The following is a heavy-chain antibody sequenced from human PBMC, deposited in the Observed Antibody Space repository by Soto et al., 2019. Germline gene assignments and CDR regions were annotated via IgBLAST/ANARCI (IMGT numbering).Heavy chain of an antibody. Sequence: PSETLSLTCAVYGGSFSGYYWSWIRQPPGKGLEWIGEINHSGSTNYNPSLKSRVTISVGTSKNQFSLKLSSVTAADTAVYYCARGSAYYYDSSGPFFDYWGQGTLVTVSS. CDR2: INHSGST. D-gene: IGHD3-22*01. V-gene: IGHV4-34*01. J-gene: IGHJ4*02. CDR3: ARGSAYYYDSSGPFFDY. CDR1: GGSFSGYY.